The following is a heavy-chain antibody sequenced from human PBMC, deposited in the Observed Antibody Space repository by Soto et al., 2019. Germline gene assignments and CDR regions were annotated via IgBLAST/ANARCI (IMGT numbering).Heavy chain of an antibody. CDR1: GGSISSGDYY. CDR2: VYDSGTK. CDR3: ARTTDMKPFDI. J-gene: IGHJ3*02. Sequence: SETLSLTCTVSGGSISSGDYYWSWIRQPPGKGLEWIGFVYDSGTKYYNPSLKSRVTISVDTSKNQFSLNLSSVTAADTAVYYCARTTDMKPFDIWGHGTMVTVSS. D-gene: IGHD1-1*01. V-gene: IGHV4-30-4*01.